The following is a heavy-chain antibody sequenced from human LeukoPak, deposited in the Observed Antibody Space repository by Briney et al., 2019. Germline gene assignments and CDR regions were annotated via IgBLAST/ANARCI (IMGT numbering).Heavy chain of an antibody. CDR3: ASYSSSSFVFDP. V-gene: IGHV4-59*01. CDR1: GGSISSYY. CDR2: IYYSGST. Sequence: SETLSLTCTVSGGSISSYYWSWIRQPPGKGLEWIGYIYYSGSTNYNPSLKSRVTISVDTSKNQFSLKLSSVTAADTAVYYCASYSSSSFVFDPWGQGTLVTVSS. D-gene: IGHD6-13*01. J-gene: IGHJ5*02.